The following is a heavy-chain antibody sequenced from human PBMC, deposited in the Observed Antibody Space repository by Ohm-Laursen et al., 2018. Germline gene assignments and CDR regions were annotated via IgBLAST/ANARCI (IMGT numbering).Heavy chain of an antibody. V-gene: IGHV3-30*18. CDR1: GFTFSSYG. J-gene: IGHJ4*02. CDR2: ISYDGSNK. D-gene: IGHD3-3*01. CDR3: AKPPTYDFWSGYFD. Sequence: SLRLSCTASGFTFSSYGMHWVRQAPGKGLEWVAVISYDGSNKYYGDSVKGRFTIPRDNSKNTLYLHMDSLRGEDSAVYHCAKPPTYDFWSGYFDWGQGTLVTVSS.